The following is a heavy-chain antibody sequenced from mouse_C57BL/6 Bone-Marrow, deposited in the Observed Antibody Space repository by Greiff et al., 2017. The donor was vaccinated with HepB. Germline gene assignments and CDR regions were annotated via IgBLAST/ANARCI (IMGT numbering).Heavy chain of an antibody. CDR3: ARPLYYYGSSYYAMDY. CDR1: GYTFTSYW. D-gene: IGHD1-1*01. V-gene: IGHV1-64*01. CDR2: IHPNSGST. Sequence: QVQLQQPGAELVKPGASVKLSCKASGYTFTSYWMHWVKQRPGQGLEWIGMIHPNSGSTNYNEKFKGKATLTVDKSSSTAYMQLSSLTSEDSAVYYCARPLYYYGSSYYAMDYWGQGTSVTVSS. J-gene: IGHJ4*01.